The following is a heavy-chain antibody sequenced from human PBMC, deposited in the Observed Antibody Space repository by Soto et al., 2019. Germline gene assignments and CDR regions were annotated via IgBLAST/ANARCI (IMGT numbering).Heavy chain of an antibody. CDR3: AKGSAYDILTGYYNAFDY. J-gene: IGHJ4*02. Sequence: SLRLSCAASGFTFSSYAMSWVRQAPGKGLEWVSAISGSGGSTYYADSVKGRFTISRDNSKNTLYLQMNSLRAEDTAVYYCAKGSAYDILTGYYNAFDYWGQGTLVTVS. D-gene: IGHD3-9*01. V-gene: IGHV3-23*01. CDR1: GFTFSSYA. CDR2: ISGSGGST.